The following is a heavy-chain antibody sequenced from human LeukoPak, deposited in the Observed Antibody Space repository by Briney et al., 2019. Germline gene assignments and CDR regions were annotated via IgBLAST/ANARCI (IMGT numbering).Heavy chain of an antibody. J-gene: IGHJ4*02. CDR1: GDSISGDY. Sequence: SETLSLTCTVSGDSISGDYWCWLWLRPGKGLEWIGYIHYSGSTTYHPSLKSRVTISLHTSKNQFFLKLSSVPAADTAIYYCAVYDSFFDYCGQGTLVTVSS. CDR3: AVYDSFFDY. D-gene: IGHD1-1*01. CDR2: IHYSGST. V-gene: IGHV4-59*08.